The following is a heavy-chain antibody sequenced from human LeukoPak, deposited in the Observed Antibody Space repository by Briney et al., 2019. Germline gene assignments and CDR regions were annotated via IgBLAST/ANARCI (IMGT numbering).Heavy chain of an antibody. Sequence: GASVKVSCKASGYTFPSYAFSWVRQAPGQGLEWMGWITTYNGNTDYAQNRQGRVTLTTDTSTSTAYMELRSLRSDDTAVYFCARVAAGLDYWGQGTLVTVSS. V-gene: IGHV1-18*01. CDR3: ARVAAGLDY. D-gene: IGHD6-25*01. CDR2: ITTYNGNT. J-gene: IGHJ4*02. CDR1: GYTFPSYA.